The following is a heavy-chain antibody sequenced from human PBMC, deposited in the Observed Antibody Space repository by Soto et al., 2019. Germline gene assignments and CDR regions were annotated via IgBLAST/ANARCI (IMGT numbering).Heavy chain of an antibody. CDR3: ARLRITMVRGVITPYYGMDV. CDR2: ISYDGSNK. J-gene: IGHJ6*02. D-gene: IGHD3-10*01. Sequence: TGGSLRLSCAASGFTFSSYAMHWVRQAPGKGLEWVAVISYDGSNKYYADSVKGRFTISRDNSKNTLYLQMNSLRAEDTAVYYCARLRITMVRGVITPYYGMDVWGQGTTVTVSS. V-gene: IGHV3-30-3*01. CDR1: GFTFSSYA.